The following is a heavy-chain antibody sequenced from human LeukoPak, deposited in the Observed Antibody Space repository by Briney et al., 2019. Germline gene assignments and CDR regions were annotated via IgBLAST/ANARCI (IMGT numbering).Heavy chain of an antibody. Sequence: ASVKVSCKASGYTFTGYYMHWVRQAPGQGLAWMGWINPNSGGTNYAQKFQGRVTMTRDTSISTAYMELSRLRSDDTAVYYCARERDKLDIVVEDGAFDIWGQGTMVTVSS. CDR3: ARERDKLDIVVEDGAFDI. CDR2: INPNSGGT. D-gene: IGHD2-2*03. J-gene: IGHJ3*02. V-gene: IGHV1-2*02. CDR1: GYTFTGYY.